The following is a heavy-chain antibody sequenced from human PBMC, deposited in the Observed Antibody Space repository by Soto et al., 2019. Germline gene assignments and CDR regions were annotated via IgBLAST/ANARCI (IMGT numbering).Heavy chain of an antibody. V-gene: IGHV3-30*18. J-gene: IGHJ4*02. CDR3: AKDTYYHDSSGYYVFDQ. CDR2: ISYDGSNK. Sequence: QVQLVESGGGVVQTGRSLRLSCAASGFIFSSYGIHWVRQAPGKGLEWVAGISYDGSNKYYADSVKGRFTISRDKSKNTLYLQMDSLRAEDTAVYYCAKDTYYHDSSGYYVFDQWGQGTLVTVSS. CDR1: GFIFSSYG. D-gene: IGHD3-22*01.